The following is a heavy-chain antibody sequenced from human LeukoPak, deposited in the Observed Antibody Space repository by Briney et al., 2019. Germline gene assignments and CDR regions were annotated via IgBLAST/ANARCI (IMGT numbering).Heavy chain of an antibody. CDR1: GDSITSHY. CDR2: IYHTGST. Sequence: SETLSLTCTVSGDSITSHYWNWIRQTPGKGLEWIGYIYHTGSTNYNPSLKSRVTISVDTSKNQFSLNLSSVTAADTAVYYCAKTGRPNNSGWYRWFDPWGQGTLVTVSS. J-gene: IGHJ5*02. D-gene: IGHD6-19*01. V-gene: IGHV4-59*08. CDR3: AKTGRPNNSGWYRWFDP.